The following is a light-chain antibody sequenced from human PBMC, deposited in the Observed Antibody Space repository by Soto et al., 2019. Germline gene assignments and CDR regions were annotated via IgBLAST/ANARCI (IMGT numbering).Light chain of an antibody. V-gene: IGLV2-8*01. Sequence: QSALTQPPSASGSPGQSVTISWTGTSSDVGGSNYVSWYQQHPGKAPKLMIYEVTKRPSGVPDRFSGSKSGNTASLTVSGLQAEDEADYYCSSSAGSNNFLFGGGTKLTVL. CDR2: EVT. J-gene: IGLJ2*01. CDR1: SSDVGGSNY. CDR3: SSSAGSNNFL.